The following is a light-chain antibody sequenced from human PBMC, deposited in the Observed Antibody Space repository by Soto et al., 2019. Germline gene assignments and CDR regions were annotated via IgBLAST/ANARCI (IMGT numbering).Light chain of an antibody. J-gene: IGLJ2*01. CDR1: SSNIGAGYD. CDR3: QSYDSSLSGVV. CDR2: DNN. V-gene: IGLV1-40*01. Sequence: QSVLTQPPSVSGAPGQRVTISCTGSSSNIGAGYDVHWYQHLPGTAPKLLIYDNNNRPSGVPDRFSGSKAGTSASLAITGLQAEDGADDYCQSYDSSLSGVVFGGGTKLTVL.